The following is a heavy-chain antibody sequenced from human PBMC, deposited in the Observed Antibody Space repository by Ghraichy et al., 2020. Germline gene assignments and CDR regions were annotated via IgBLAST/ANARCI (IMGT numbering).Heavy chain of an antibody. V-gene: IGHV3-23*01. D-gene: IGHD5-18*01. CDR2: ISGSGDST. CDR3: AKEDLGGLGYSYAWAKWFDP. Sequence: GESLNISCAASGFTFSSYAMSWVRQAPGKGLEWVSGISGSGDSTYYADSVKGRFTISRDNSKNTLYLQMNSLRAEDTAVYYCAKEDLGGLGYSYAWAKWFDPWGQGTLVTVSS. CDR1: GFTFSSYA. J-gene: IGHJ5*02.